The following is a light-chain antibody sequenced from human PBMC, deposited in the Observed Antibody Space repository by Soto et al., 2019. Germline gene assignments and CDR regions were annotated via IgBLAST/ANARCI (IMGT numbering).Light chain of an antibody. CDR3: QSYDSSLSGYVV. J-gene: IGLJ2*01. CDR2: GNS. Sequence: QPVLTQPPSVSGAPGQRVTISCNGSRSNIGAGYDVHWYQQLPGTAPKLLIYGNSNRPSGVPDRFSGSKSGTSASLAITGLQAEDEADYYCQSYDSSLSGYVVFGGGTKVTVL. CDR1: RSNIGAGYD. V-gene: IGLV1-40*01.